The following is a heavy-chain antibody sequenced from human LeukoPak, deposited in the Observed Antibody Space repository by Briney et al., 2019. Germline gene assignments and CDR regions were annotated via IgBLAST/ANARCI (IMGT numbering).Heavy chain of an antibody. Sequence: ASVKVSCKASGYTFTGYYMHWVRQAPGQGLEWMGWINPNSGGTNYAQKFQRRVTMTRDTSISTAYMELSRLRSDDTAVYYCARSPPYKVAATRSWFDPWGQGTLVTVSS. D-gene: IGHD2-15*01. CDR2: INPNSGGT. CDR1: GYTFTGYY. J-gene: IGHJ5*02. V-gene: IGHV1-2*02. CDR3: ARSPPYKVAATRSWFDP.